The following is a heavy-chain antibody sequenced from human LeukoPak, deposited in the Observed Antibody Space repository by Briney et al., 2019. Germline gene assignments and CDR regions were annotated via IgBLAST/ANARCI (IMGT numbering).Heavy chain of an antibody. V-gene: IGHV4-39*07. Sequence: SETLSLTCSVSGDSISSSDYYWGWIRQPPGKGLEWIGSIYYSGSTYYNPSLKSRVTMSVDTSKNQFSLKLSSVTAADTAVYYCARGFAELFGDYYYYYMDVWGKGTTVTVSS. CDR1: GDSISSSDYY. CDR2: IYYSGST. J-gene: IGHJ6*03. CDR3: ARGFAELFGDYYYYYMDV. D-gene: IGHD3-10*01.